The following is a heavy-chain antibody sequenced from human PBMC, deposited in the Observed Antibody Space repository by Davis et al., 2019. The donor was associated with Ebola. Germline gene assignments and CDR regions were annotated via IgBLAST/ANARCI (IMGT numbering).Heavy chain of an antibody. CDR1: GFTFSSYG. J-gene: IGHJ5*02. CDR2: MSYDGSNK. V-gene: IGHV3-30*03. D-gene: IGHD6-13*01. CDR3: AREERYSSRGGLFDP. Sequence: PGGSLRLSCAASGFTFSSYGMHWVRKAPGKGLEWVAVMSYDGSNKYQADSVKGRFTISRDNSKNTLYLQMNSLRAEDTAVYYCAREERYSSRGGLFDPWGQGTLVTVSS.